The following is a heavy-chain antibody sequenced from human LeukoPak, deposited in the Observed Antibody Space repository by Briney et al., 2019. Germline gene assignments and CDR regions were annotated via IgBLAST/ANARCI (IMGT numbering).Heavy chain of an antibody. D-gene: IGHD2/OR15-2a*01. CDR3: AEGTTA. CDR2: INQDGSEK. CDR1: GFTFTNHW. J-gene: IGHJ5*02. V-gene: IGHV3-7*01. Sequence: GGSLRLSCAASGFTFTNHWMSWVRQAPGKGLEWVANINQDGSEKFYVASVEGRFTISIDNAKNSLYLQMNSLRAEDTAVYYCAEGTTAWGQGTLVTVSS.